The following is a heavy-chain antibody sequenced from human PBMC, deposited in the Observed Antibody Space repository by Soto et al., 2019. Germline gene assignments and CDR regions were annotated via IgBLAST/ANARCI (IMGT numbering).Heavy chain of an antibody. CDR1: GITFGSFS. Sequence: GSLRLSCADSGITFGSFSMNWVRQAPGKGLEWVSSISSSSINIHYADSVKGRFTISRDNAKNSLYLQMNSLRAEDTAVYYCARLPGNWGQGTLVTVSS. V-gene: IGHV3-21*01. CDR2: ISSSSINI. CDR3: ARLPGN. J-gene: IGHJ4*02.